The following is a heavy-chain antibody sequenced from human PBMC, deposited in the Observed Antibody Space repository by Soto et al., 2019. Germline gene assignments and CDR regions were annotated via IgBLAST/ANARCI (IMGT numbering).Heavy chain of an antibody. CDR2: IRPLNGKT. CDR1: GNTFTNHG. V-gene: IGHV1-18*01. CDR3: ARDSDRDGYIYWFFDL. Sequence: QVQLVQSAAEVKKPGASVKVSCKASGNTFTNHGITWVRQAPGQELEWMGSIRPLNGKTNYAQEFQGRFTMTTDTSTTTVYMELTSLRSDDTAVYYCARDSDRDGYIYWFFDLWGRGTLVTVSS. J-gene: IGHJ2*01. D-gene: IGHD5-12*01.